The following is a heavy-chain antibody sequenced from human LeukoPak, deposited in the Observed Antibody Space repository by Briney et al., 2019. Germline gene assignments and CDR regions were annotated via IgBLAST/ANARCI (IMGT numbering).Heavy chain of an antibody. CDR2: IYTSGST. D-gene: IGHD4-17*01. J-gene: IGHJ6*03. Sequence: SETLSLTCTVSGGSISSGSYYWSWIRQPAGKGLEWIGRIYTSGSTNYNPSLKSRVTISVDTSKNQFSLKLSSVTAADTAVYYCARVATVYPYYYYYMDVWGKGTTVTISS. CDR3: ARVATVYPYYYYYMDV. CDR1: GGSISSGSYY. V-gene: IGHV4-61*02.